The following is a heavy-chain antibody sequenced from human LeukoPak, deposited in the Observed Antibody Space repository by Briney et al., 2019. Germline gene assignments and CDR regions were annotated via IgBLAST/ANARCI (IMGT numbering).Heavy chain of an antibody. CDR3: ARSHYYDSSGYFTYYYGMDV. Sequence: GGSLRLSCAASGFTFTSYWMHWVRRAPGKGLVWVSRVNSDGSSTRYADSVKGRFTISRDNAKNTLYLQMNSLRAEDTAVYYCARSHYYDSSGYFTYYYGMDVWGQGTTVTVSS. D-gene: IGHD3-22*01. CDR2: VNSDGSST. V-gene: IGHV3-74*01. J-gene: IGHJ6*02. CDR1: GFTFTSYW.